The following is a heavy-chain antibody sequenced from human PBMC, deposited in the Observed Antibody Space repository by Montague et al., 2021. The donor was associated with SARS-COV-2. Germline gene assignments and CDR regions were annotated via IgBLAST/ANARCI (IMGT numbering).Heavy chain of an antibody. CDR3: AGVVYADCSSTSCYTSSYVMDV. CDR2: ISSNGGST. V-gene: IGHV3-64*01. CDR1: GFTFSSYA. D-gene: IGHD2-2*02. J-gene: IGHJ6*03. Sequence: SLRLSCAASGFTFSSYAMHWVRQAPGKGLEYVSAISSNGGSTYYANSVKGRFTISRDNSKSTLYLQMGSLRAEDMAVYYCAGVVYADCSSTSCYTSSYVMDVWGKGTTVTVSS.